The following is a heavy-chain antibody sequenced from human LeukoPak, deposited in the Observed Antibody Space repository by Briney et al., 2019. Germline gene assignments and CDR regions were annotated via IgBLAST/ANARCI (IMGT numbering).Heavy chain of an antibody. CDR1: GFTFSPYA. CDR2: ISYNGTNK. Sequence: GGSLRLSCAASGFTFSPYAMHWVRQAPGKGLEWVAVISYNGTNKYYADSVKGRFTISRDNAKNSLFLQMDGLRVDDTAVYFCARDGRGGHNDFWGQGTLITVSS. V-gene: IGHV3-30*04. J-gene: IGHJ4*02. D-gene: IGHD4-23*01. CDR3: ARDGRGGHNDF.